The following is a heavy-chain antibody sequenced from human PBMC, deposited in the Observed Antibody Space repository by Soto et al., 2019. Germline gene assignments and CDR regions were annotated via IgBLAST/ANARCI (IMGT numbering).Heavy chain of an antibody. V-gene: IGHV4-34*01. CDR2: INHSGST. CDR3: SRGPFDY. CDR1: GGSFSGYY. J-gene: IGHJ4*02. Sequence: SETLSLTCAVYGGSFSGYYWSWIRQPPGRGLEWIGEINHSGSTNYNPSLKSRVTISVDTSKNQFSLELSSVTAAYTALYYCSRGPFDYWAQGTLVTVSS.